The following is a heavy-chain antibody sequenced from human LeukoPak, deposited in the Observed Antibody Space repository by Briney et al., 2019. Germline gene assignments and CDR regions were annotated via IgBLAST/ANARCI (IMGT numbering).Heavy chain of an antibody. CDR2: ISYDGSNK. Sequence: PGGSLRLSCAASGFTFSSYGMHWVRQAPGKGLEWVAVISYDGSNKYYADSVKGRFTISRDNSKNTLYLQMNSLRADDTAVYYCAKVPSSYIVGAYYFDYWGQGTLVTVSS. J-gene: IGHJ4*02. CDR3: AKVPSSYIVGAYYFDY. D-gene: IGHD1-26*01. V-gene: IGHV3-30*18. CDR1: GFTFSSYG.